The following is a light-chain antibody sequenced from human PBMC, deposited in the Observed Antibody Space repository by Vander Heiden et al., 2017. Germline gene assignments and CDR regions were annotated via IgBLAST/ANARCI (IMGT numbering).Light chain of an antibody. CDR1: QGIRNY. CDR3: QHIDSHLFT. V-gene: IGKV1-9*01. Sequence: DLQSTQSPSFLSASVGDRVTITCRASQGIRNYLAWYQQKPGYAPKLLIYAASTLQSAVPSRFSGSGSGTEFTLTISSMQPDDFATYCCQHIDSHLFTFGPGTKVDIK. CDR2: AAS. J-gene: IGKJ3*01.